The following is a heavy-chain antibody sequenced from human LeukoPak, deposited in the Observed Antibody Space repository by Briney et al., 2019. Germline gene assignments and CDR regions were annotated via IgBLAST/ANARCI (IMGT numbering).Heavy chain of an antibody. CDR2: ISWDGGST. CDR3: AKDRIVVVPAAIPGY. Sequence: PGGSLRLSCAASGFTFDDYTMHWVRQAPGKGLEWVSLISWDGGSTYYADSVKGRFTISRDNSKNTLYLQMNSLRAEDTAVYYCAKDRIVVVPAAIPGYWGQGTLVTVSS. CDR1: GFTFDDYT. D-gene: IGHD2-2*01. J-gene: IGHJ4*02. V-gene: IGHV3-43*01.